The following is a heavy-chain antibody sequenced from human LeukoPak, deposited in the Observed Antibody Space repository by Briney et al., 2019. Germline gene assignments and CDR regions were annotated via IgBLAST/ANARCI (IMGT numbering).Heavy chain of an antibody. D-gene: IGHD1-1*01. V-gene: IGHV3-21*01. CDR1: GFTFSSYS. CDR3: ASRARTADAFDI. CDR2: ISSSSSYI. J-gene: IGHJ3*02. Sequence: PGGSLRLSCAASGFTFSSYSMTWVRQAPGKGLEWVSSISSSSSYIYYADSVKSRFTISRDNAKNSLYLQMNSLRAEDTAVYYCASRARTADAFDIWGQGTMVTVSS.